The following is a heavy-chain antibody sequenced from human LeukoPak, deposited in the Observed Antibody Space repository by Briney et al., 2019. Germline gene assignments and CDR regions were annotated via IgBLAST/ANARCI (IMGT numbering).Heavy chain of an antibody. D-gene: IGHD2-8*01. J-gene: IGHJ4*02. V-gene: IGHV3-15*01. CDR1: GFTFSSYS. CDR2: IKSKTDGGTT. Sequence: GGSLRLSCAASGFTFSSYSMNWVRQAPGKGLEWVGRIKSKTDGGTTDYAAPVKGRFTISRDDSKNTLYLQMNSLKTEDTAVYYCTTAYCTNGVCYWWGQGTLVTVSS. CDR3: TTAYCTNGVCYW.